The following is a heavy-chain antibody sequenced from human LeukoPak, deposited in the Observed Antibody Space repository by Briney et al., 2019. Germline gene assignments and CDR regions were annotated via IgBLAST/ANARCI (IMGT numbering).Heavy chain of an antibody. CDR2: IYYSGST. D-gene: IGHD3-9*01. V-gene: IGHV4-61*01. CDR1: GGSVSSGSYY. J-gene: IGHJ4*02. Sequence: SETLSLTCTVSGGSVSSGSYYWRWIRQPPGKGLEWIGYIYYSGSTNYNPSLKSRITISVATSKPQFSLKLSSVTAADTAVYYCARGDDILTGYYPFDHWGQGTLVTVSS. CDR3: ARGDDILTGYYPFDH.